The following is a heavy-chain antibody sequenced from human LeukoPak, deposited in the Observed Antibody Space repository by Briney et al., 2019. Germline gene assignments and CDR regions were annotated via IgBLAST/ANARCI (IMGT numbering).Heavy chain of an antibody. V-gene: IGHV1-2*02. J-gene: IGHJ4*02. CDR2: INPDSGGT. D-gene: IGHD6-25*01. CDR3: AGGSGYYFLDN. Sequence: ASVKVSCKSSRNTFNGNYMHWVRQTPGQGLEWMGWINPDSGGTNYAQKFQDRVTMTRDTSIGTIYMSLRRLSSDDTAIYYCAGGSGYYFLDNWGQGTLLTV. CDR1: RNTFNGNY.